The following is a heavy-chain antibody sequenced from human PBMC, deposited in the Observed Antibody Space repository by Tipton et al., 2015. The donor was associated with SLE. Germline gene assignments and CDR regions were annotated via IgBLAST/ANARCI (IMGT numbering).Heavy chain of an antibody. V-gene: IGHV4-38-2*02. J-gene: IGHJ3*02. CDR1: GGSISNYF. CDR3: ARDLTTIFGVGNAVDI. D-gene: IGHD3-3*01. CDR2: IYHSGST. Sequence: TLSLTCTVSGGSISNYFWGWIRQPPGKGLEWIGSIYHSGSTYYNPSLKSRVTISVDTSKNQFSLKLSSVTAADTAVYYCARDLTTIFGVGNAVDIWGQGTMVTVSS.